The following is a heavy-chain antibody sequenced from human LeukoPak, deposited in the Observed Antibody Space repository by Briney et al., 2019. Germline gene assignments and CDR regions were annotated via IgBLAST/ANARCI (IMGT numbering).Heavy chain of an antibody. CDR3: ARAKYYYDSSGLEKGNHFDY. CDR1: GGSISSYY. J-gene: IGHJ4*02. D-gene: IGHD3-22*01. V-gene: IGHV4-59*01. Sequence: SETLSLTCTVSGGSISSYYWSWIRQPPGKGLEWIGYIYYSGSTNYNPSLKSRVTISVDTSKNQSSLKLSSVTAADTAVYYCARAKYYYDSSGLEKGNHFDYWGQGTLVTVSS. CDR2: IYYSGST.